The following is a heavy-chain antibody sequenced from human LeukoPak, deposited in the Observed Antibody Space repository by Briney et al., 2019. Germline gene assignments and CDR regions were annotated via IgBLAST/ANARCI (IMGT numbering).Heavy chain of an antibody. Sequence: PGGSLRLSCAASGFTFTNYAMTWVRQSPGKGLEWVSTVGGVSGNTYYADSVKGRFTISRDNSKNTLYLQMNSLRAEDMAVYYCAKVAHYYGSGSYYEYYFDYWGQGTLVTVSS. CDR3: AKVAHYYGSGSYYEYYFDY. CDR2: VGGVSGNT. J-gene: IGHJ4*02. D-gene: IGHD3-10*01. V-gene: IGHV3-23*01. CDR1: GFTFTNYA.